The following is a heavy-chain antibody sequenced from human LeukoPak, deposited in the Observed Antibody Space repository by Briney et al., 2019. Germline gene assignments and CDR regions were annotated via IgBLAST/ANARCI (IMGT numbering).Heavy chain of an antibody. D-gene: IGHD3-3*01. CDR3: ARGFDVLRFLGPVMDV. CDR1: GGSFSGFY. J-gene: IGHJ6*02. CDR2: INHSGST. Sequence: PSETLSLTCAVYGGSFSGFYWSWIRQPPGKGLEWIGEINHSGSTNYNPSLKSRVTISVDTSKNQFSLKLSSVTAADTPVYYCARGFDVLRFLGPVMDVWGQGTTVTVSS. V-gene: IGHV4-34*01.